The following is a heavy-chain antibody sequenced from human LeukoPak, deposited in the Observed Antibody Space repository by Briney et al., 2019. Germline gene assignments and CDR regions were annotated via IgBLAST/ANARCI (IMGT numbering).Heavy chain of an antibody. J-gene: IGHJ4*01. D-gene: IGHD3-9*01. V-gene: IGHV3-21*01. CDR1: GFTFSSYS. CDR3: ARDFSYFRIHFDY. Sequence: PGGSLRLSCAASGFTFSSYSMHWVRQSPGKELEWVSSISSSSSYIYYTDSLKGRFTISRDNAKKSLYLQMNSLRAEDTAVYYCARDFSYFRIHFDYWGQGTLVTVSS. CDR2: ISSSSSYI.